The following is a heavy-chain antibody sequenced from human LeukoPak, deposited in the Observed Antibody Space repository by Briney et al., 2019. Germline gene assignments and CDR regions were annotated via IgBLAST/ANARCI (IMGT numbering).Heavy chain of an antibody. D-gene: IGHD3-3*01. V-gene: IGHV4-30-2*01. CDR2: IYHSGST. J-gene: IGHJ4*02. Sequence: PSETLSLTCTVSGGSISSGGYYWSWIRQPPGKGLEWIGYIYHSGSTYYNPPLKSRVTISVDRSKNQFSLKLSSVTAADTAVYYCARGLLEWLPLDYWGQGTLVTVSS. CDR1: GGSISSGGYY. CDR3: ARGLLEWLPLDY.